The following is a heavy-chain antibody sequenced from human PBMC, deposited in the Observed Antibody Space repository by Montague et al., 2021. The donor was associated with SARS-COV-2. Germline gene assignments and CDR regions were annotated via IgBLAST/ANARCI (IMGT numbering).Heavy chain of an antibody. CDR2: TFYRSEWNY. J-gene: IGHJ6*02. CDR1: GDSVSRNDIA. V-gene: IGHV6-1*01. CDR3: ARVRHRGWGMDV. D-gene: IGHD3-10*01. Sequence: CAISGDSVSRNDIAWNWFRQSPSRGLEWLGRTFYRSEWNYHYADSVKSRITIDPDTSKNQVSLQLRSVTPEDTAVYFCARVRHRGWGMDVWGQGTTVTVSS.